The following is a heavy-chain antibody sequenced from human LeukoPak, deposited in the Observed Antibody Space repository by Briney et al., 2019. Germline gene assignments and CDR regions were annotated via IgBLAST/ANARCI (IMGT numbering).Heavy chain of an antibody. V-gene: IGHV4-61*02. D-gene: IGHD3-3*01. J-gene: IGHJ6*03. CDR3: ARGPYDFWSGYSGSGTPHMDV. CDR1: GGSISSGSYY. CDR2: IYTSGST. Sequence: SETLSLTCTVPGGSISSGSYYWSWIRQPAGKGLEWIGRIYTSGSTNYNPSLKSRVTISVDTSKNQFSLKLSSVTAADTAVYYYARGPYDFWSGYSGSGTPHMDVWGKGTTVTVSS.